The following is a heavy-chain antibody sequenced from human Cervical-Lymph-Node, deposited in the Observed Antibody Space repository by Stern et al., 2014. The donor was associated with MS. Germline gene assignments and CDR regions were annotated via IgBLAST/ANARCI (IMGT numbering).Heavy chain of an antibody. CDR1: GYSFTSYW. Sequence: VQLVQSGAEVKKPGESLKISCKGSGYSFTSYWIGLVRQMPGKGLEWMGILYPGDSDTRYSPSFQGQVTISADKSISTAYLQWSSLKASDTAMYYCARKRFSSSWYYYYGMDVWGQGTTVTVSS. V-gene: IGHV5-51*01. D-gene: IGHD6-13*01. CDR3: ARKRFSSSWYYYYGMDV. J-gene: IGHJ6*02. CDR2: LYPGDSDT.